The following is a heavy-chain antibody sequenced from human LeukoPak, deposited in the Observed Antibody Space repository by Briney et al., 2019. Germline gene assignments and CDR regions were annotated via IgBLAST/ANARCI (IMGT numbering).Heavy chain of an antibody. CDR2: INPNTGDT. CDR1: GYTFTGYY. J-gene: IGHJ4*02. CDR3: AVAPGDY. D-gene: IGHD2-21*01. V-gene: IGHV1-2*02. Sequence: ASVRVACKASGYTFTGYYMNWVRQAPGQGLEWMGWINPNTGDTHYAQKFQGRVTLTRDTSITTVYMELSRLTSDDTAIFYCAVAPGDYWGQGTLVTVSS.